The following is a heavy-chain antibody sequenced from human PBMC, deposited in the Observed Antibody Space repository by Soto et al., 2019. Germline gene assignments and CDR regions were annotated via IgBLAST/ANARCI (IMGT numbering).Heavy chain of an antibody. D-gene: IGHD6-13*01. CDR2: ISWDGGST. CDR3: AKDLDRITSVGKPLDV. Sequence: PGGSLRLSCAASGFTFDDYAMHWVRQAPGKGLEWVSLISWDGGSTYYADSAKGRFTISRDNSKNSLYLQMNSLRAEGTAFYYCAKDLDRITSVGKPLDVWGQGTTVTVSS. CDR1: GFTFDDYA. V-gene: IGHV3-43D*04. J-gene: IGHJ6*02.